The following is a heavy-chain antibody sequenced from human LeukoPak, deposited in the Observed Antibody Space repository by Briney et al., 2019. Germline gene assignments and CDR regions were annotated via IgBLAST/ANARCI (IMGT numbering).Heavy chain of an antibody. CDR2: IYNDDST. CDR1: GFTVSSNY. V-gene: IGHV3-66*01. D-gene: IGHD4-23*01. CDR3: ARDRPYGGKGDFDF. Sequence: GESLRLSCAASGFTVSSNYMNWVRQAPGRGLEWVSVIYNDDSTYYSDSVRGRFTISRDNSKNMLYLQMNSLRGEDTAVYYCARDRPYGGKGDFDFWGQGTLVTVSS. J-gene: IGHJ4*02.